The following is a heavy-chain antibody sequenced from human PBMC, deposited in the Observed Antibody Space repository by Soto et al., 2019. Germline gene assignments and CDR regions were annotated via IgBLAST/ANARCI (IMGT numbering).Heavy chain of an antibody. CDR1: GFIFSTYV. CDR3: AREGFSSGRAGGFDF. CDR2: ISVSGDNT. J-gene: IGHJ3*01. D-gene: IGHD6-19*01. Sequence: EVQLLESGGGLVQPGGSLRLSCAASGFIFSTYVFTWVRQAPGKGLEWVSTISVSGDNTHYADSMKGRITISRDNSKDTLFLQINNRRADDTARYYCAREGFSSGRAGGFDFWGQGTMVSVSS. V-gene: IGHV3-23*01.